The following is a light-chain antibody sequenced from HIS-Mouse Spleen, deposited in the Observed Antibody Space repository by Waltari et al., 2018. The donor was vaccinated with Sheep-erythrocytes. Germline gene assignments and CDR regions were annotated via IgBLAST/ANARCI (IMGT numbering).Light chain of an antibody. CDR1: SGINVGTYR. J-gene: IGLJ3*02. CDR2: YKSDSDK. CDR3: MIWHSSAWV. Sequence: QAVLTQPSSLSASPGASASLTCTLRSGINVGTYRIYWYQQKPGSPPQYLLRYKSDSDKQQGSGVPSRFSGSKYASASAGILLISGLQSEDEADYYCMIWHSSAWVFGGGTKLTVL. V-gene: IGLV5-45*03.